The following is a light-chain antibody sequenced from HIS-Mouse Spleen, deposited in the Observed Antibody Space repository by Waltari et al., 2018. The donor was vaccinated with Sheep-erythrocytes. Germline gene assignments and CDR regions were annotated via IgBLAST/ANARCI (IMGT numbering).Light chain of an antibody. CDR3: CSYAGSYNHV. J-gene: IGLJ1*01. CDR1: SSDVGGYNY. Sequence: QSALTQPRSVSGSPGQSVTISCTGTSSDVGGYNYVSWYQQHPGKAPKLMIYDVSKRPPGVPDRFSGSKSGNTASLTISGLQAEDEADYYGCSYAGSYNHVFATGTKVTVL. V-gene: IGLV2-11*01. CDR2: DVS.